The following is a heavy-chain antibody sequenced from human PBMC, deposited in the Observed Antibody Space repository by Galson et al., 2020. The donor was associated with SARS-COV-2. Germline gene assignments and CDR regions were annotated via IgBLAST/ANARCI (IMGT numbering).Heavy chain of an antibody. CDR1: GGSISSGSYY. J-gene: IGHJ5*02. Sequence: SETLSLTCTVSGGSISSGSYYWSWIRQPARKGLEWIGRIYTSGRNTNYNPSLKSRVTISVDTSKNQFSLMLSSVTAADTAVYYCARDWPGFDPWGQGTLVTVSS. CDR3: ARDWPGFDP. V-gene: IGHV4-61*02. CDR2: IYTSGRNT.